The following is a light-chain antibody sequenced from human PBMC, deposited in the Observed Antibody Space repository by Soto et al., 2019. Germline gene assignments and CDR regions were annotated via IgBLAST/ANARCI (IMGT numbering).Light chain of an antibody. V-gene: IGLV6-57*04. CDR1: SGSIASNY. CDR2: EDN. Sequence: NFMLTQPHSVSESPGKTVTISCTRSSGSIASNYVQWYQQRPGSAPTTVIYEDNQRPSGVPDRFSGSIDSSSNSASLTISRLKTEYEADYYCQSYDSSNHVVFGGGTKLTVL. J-gene: IGLJ2*01. CDR3: QSYDSSNHVV.